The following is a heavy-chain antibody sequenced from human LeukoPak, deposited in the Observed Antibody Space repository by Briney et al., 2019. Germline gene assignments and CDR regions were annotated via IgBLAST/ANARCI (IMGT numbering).Heavy chain of an antibody. D-gene: IGHD3-22*01. J-gene: IGHJ4*02. CDR3: ARSATKYYYDSSGYYSLLDY. V-gene: IGHV1-69*05. CDR1: GGTFSSYA. Sequence: GASVKVSCKASGGTFSSYAISWVRQAPGQGLEWMGGIIPIFGTANYAQKFQGRVTITTDESTSTAYMELSSLRSEDTAVYYCARSATKYYYDSSGYYSLLDYWGQGTLVTVSS. CDR2: IIPIFGTA.